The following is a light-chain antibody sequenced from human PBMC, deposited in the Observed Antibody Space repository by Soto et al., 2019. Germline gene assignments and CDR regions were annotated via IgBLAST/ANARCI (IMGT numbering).Light chain of an antibody. CDR2: GAS. CDR1: QSVSNN. J-gene: IGKJ1*01. V-gene: IGKV3-15*01. CDR3: QQYADWPPT. Sequence: EIVMTQSPATLSVSPGERATLSCRASQSVSNNLAWYQQKPGQAPRLLIYGASTRVAGIPARFSGSGSGTDFTLTISSLQSEDFAVYYCQQYADWPPTFGQGTKVEIK.